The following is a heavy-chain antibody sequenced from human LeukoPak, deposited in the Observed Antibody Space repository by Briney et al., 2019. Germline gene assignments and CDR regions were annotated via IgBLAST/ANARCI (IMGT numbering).Heavy chain of an antibody. J-gene: IGHJ6*02. CDR1: GFTVSSNY. CDR3: AREEVGAGYYYYYYGMDV. CDR2: ISSSSSYI. V-gene: IGHV3-21*01. D-gene: IGHD1-26*01. Sequence: GGSLRLSCAASGFTVSSNYMSWVRQAPGKGLEWVSSISSSSSYIYYADSVKGRFTISRDNAKNSLYLQMNSLRAEDTAVYYCAREEVGAGYYYYYYGMDVWGQGTTVTVSS.